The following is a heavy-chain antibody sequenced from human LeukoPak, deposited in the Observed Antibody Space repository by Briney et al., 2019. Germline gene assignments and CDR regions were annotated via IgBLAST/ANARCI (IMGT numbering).Heavy chain of an antibody. CDR2: IYPGDSDT. J-gene: IGHJ4*02. CDR1: GYSFTSYW. D-gene: IGHD2-2*01. Sequence: GESLKISCKGSGYSFTSYWIGWVRQMPGKGLEWMGIIYPGDSDTRYSPSFQGQVTISADKSISTAYLQWSSLKASDTAMYYCARLGYRSSTSCPIVGSYWGQGTLVTVSS. V-gene: IGHV5-51*01. CDR3: ARLGYRSSTSCPIVGSY.